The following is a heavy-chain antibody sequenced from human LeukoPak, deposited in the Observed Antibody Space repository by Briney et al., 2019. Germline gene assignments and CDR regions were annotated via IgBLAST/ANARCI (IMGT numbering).Heavy chain of an antibody. CDR2: INHSGST. CDR1: GGSFSGYY. CDR3: ARVRITMIVVVITSRYFDY. D-gene: IGHD3-22*01. V-gene: IGHV4-34*01. Sequence: KPSETLSLTCAVYGGSFSGYYWSWIRQPPGKGLEWIGEINHSGSTNYNPSLKSRVAISVDTSKNQFSLKLSSVTAADTAVYYCARVRITMIVVVITSRYFDYWGQGTLVTASS. J-gene: IGHJ4*02.